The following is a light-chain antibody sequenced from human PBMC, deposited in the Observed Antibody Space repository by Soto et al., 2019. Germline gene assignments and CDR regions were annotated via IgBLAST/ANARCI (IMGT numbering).Light chain of an antibody. J-gene: IGKJ1*01. CDR2: GAS. V-gene: IGKV3-20*01. Sequence: EIVLTQSPGTLSLSPGERATLSCRASQSVSSSYLAWYQQKPGQAPRLLIYGASSRATGIPDRFSGSGSGTDFTLTISRLEPEDFAVYYCQQYAKTWTFGQGTKVDIK. CDR1: QSVSSSY. CDR3: QQYAKTWT.